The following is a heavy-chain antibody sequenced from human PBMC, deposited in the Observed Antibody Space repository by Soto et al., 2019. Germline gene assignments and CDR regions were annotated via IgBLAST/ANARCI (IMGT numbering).Heavy chain of an antibody. D-gene: IGHD5-12*01. CDR1: GFTFSSYA. CDR2: ISGSGGST. J-gene: IGHJ5*02. CDR3: AKVHSGYDVGSWFDP. V-gene: IGHV3-23*01. Sequence: GGSLRLSCAASGFTFSSYAMSWVRQAPGKGLEWVSAISGSGGSTYYADSVKGRFTISRDNSKNTLYLQMNSLRAEDTAVYYCAKVHSGYDVGSWFDPWGQGTLVTVSS.